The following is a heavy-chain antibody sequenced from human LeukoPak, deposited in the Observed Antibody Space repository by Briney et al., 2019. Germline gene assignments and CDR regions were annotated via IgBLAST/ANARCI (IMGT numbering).Heavy chain of an antibody. Sequence: KPGGSLRLSCAASGFTFSIYSMNWVRQAPGRGLEWVSSISSSSSYIYYADSVKGRFTISRDNAKNSLYLQMKSLRAEDTAVYYCARVGPPPINIFDYWGQGTLVTVSS. V-gene: IGHV3-21*01. CDR1: GFTFSIYS. CDR3: ARVGPPPINIFDY. J-gene: IGHJ4*02. D-gene: IGHD1-14*01. CDR2: ISSSSSYI.